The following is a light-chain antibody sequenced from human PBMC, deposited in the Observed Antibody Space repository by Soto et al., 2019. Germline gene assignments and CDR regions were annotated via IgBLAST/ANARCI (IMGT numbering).Light chain of an antibody. CDR2: GAS. CDR3: QQYGSLPRT. Sequence: EIMLTQSPCTLSLSQGERATLSCRASQSVGGSYLAWYQQKPGQAPRLLIYGASIRATGIPDRFSGSGSGTDFTLTITRLEPEDFAVYYCQQYGSLPRTFCQGTKVDIK. J-gene: IGKJ1*01. CDR1: QSVGGSY. V-gene: IGKV3-20*01.